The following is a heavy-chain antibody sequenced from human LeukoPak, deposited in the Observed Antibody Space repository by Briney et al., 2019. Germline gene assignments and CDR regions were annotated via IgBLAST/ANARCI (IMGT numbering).Heavy chain of an antibody. D-gene: IGHD3-22*01. CDR2: IRYDGSNK. CDR1: GFTFSSYG. J-gene: IGHJ4*02. CDR3: AKDRGGYYDSSGYYHYFDY. Sequence: GGSLRLSCAASGFTFSSYGMHWVRQAPGKGLEWVAFIRYDGSNKYYADSVKGRFTISRDNSKNTLYLQMNSLRAEDTAVYYCAKDRGGYYDSSGYYHYFDYWGQGTLVTVSS. V-gene: IGHV3-30*02.